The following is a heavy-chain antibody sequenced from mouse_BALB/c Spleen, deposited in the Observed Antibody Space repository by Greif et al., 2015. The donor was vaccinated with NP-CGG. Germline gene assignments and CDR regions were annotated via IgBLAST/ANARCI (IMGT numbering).Heavy chain of an antibody. CDR2: IDPANGNT. V-gene: IGHV14-3*02. CDR3: ARWDWYFDV. Sequence: VQLQQSGAELVKPGASVKLSCTASGFNIKDTYMHWVKQRPEQGLEWIGRIDPANGNTKYDPKFQGKATITADTSSNTAYLLLSNLTSEDTAVYYCARWDWYFDVWGAGTTVTVSS. CDR1: GFNIKDTY. J-gene: IGHJ1*01.